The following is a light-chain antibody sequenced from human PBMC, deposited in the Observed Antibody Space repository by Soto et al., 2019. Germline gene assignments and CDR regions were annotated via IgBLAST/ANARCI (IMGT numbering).Light chain of an antibody. CDR2: RAS. Sequence: ILMTQSPATVSVSPGESATLSCRASQNIYYNVAWYQHRPGQAPRLLIYRASTRAPGVPARFSGSWSGTEFTITISSLQTEDCTVYSCHQYYTSWAFGQGTKVEI. J-gene: IGKJ1*01. CDR3: HQYYTSWA. V-gene: IGKV3-15*01. CDR1: QNIYYN.